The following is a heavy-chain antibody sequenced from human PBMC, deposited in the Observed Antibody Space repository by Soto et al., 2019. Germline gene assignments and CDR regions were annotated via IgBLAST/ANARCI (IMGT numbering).Heavy chain of an antibody. J-gene: IGHJ4*02. CDR3: AKAAPPSVNRGHLDY. V-gene: IGHV3-23*01. CDR1: GFSFSNYA. CDR2: ISGSGGST. D-gene: IGHD5-12*01. Sequence: EVQLLESGGGLVQPGGSLRLSCAASGFSFSNYAMSWVRQAPGKGLDWVSGISGSGGSTYYTASVRGRFTISRDNSKNTLYMQMNSLRAEDTAVYYCAKAAPPSVNRGHLDYWGQGTLVTVSS.